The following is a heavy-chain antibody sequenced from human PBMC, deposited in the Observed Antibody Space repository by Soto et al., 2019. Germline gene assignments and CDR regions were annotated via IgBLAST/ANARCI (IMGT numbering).Heavy chain of an antibody. CDR1: GSPISSYY. V-gene: IGHV4-59*01. Sequence: SDTLSLTYSNSGSPISSYYWSWIRQPPGKGLEWIGYIYYIGSTNYNPSLKSRVTISVDTSKNQFSLKLSSVTAADTAVYYCARDIPYYYDSSGYYYAAFDIWGQGTMVT. J-gene: IGHJ3*02. CDR2: IYYIGST. CDR3: ARDIPYYYDSSGYYYAAFDI. D-gene: IGHD3-22*01.